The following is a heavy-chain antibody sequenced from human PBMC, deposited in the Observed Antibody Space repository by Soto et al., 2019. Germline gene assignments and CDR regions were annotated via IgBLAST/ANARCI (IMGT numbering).Heavy chain of an antibody. CDR1: GDSMTKYY. D-gene: IGHD1-26*01. Sequence: QVQLQESGPGLVKPSETLSLTCTVSGDSMTKYYWSWSRQPAGKGLEWIGRIYTSGSTNYNPSLKSRVTMSIDTSNKHFSLSLKSVTAADTAVYYCARTVGAAYYFDFWGQGALVTVSS. CDR3: ARTVGAAYYFDF. CDR2: IYTSGST. J-gene: IGHJ4*02. V-gene: IGHV4-4*07.